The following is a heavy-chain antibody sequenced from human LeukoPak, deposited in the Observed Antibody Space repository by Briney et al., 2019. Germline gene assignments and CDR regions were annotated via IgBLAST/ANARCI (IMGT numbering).Heavy chain of an antibody. CDR2: IKQDGSEK. D-gene: IGHD3-22*01. CDR3: ASDSLYYDSSGYQYYFDY. Sequence: GGSLRLSCAASGFTFSSYWMSWVRQAPGKGLEWVANIKQDGSEKYYVDSVKGRFTISRDNAKNSLYLQMNSLRAEDTAVYYCASDSLYYDSSGYQYYFDYWGQGTLVTVSS. J-gene: IGHJ4*02. V-gene: IGHV3-7*01. CDR1: GFTFSSYW.